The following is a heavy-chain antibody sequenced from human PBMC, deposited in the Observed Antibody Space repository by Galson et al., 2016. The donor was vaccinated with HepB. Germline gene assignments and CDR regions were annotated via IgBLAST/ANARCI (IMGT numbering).Heavy chain of an antibody. D-gene: IGHD5-12*01. CDR1: GGSISSSDW. CDR3: ARQYSGGPSDY. V-gene: IGHV4-4*02. CDR2: IFHSSRV. J-gene: IGHJ4*02. Sequence: SETLSLTCAVSGGSISSSDWWTWVRQPPGQGLEWIGQIFHSSRVNYTPSLASRVTISVDTSNNHFSLRLTSVTAADTALYYCARQYSGGPSDYWGQGTLVIVSS.